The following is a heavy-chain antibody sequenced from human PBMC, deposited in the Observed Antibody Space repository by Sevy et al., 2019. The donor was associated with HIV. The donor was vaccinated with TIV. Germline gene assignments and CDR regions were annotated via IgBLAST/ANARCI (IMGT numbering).Heavy chain of an antibody. Sequence: GGSLRISCSTSGFTFNSYWLTWVRQAPGKGLEWVANINQDGSEKNYVDSVKGRFTISRDNAQKSVFLQMRALRAADTGVYYCAREGSSYDTYYNHYGIDVWGQGTTVTVSS. CDR1: GFTFNSYW. CDR3: AREGSSYDTYYNHYGIDV. J-gene: IGHJ6*02. D-gene: IGHD5-12*01. V-gene: IGHV3-7*01. CDR2: INQDGSEK.